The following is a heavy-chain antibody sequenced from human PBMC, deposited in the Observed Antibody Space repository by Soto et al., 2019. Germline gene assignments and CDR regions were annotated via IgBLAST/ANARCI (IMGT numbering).Heavy chain of an antibody. Sequence: GGSLRLSCAASGFTSSSYAMSWVRQAPGKGLEWVSAISGSGGSTYYADSVKGRFTISRDNSKNTLYLQMNSLRAEDTAVYYCAKGMSNLHYYFDYWGQGTLVTVSS. CDR1: GFTSSSYA. CDR3: AKGMSNLHYYFDY. V-gene: IGHV3-23*01. J-gene: IGHJ4*02. CDR2: ISGSGGST.